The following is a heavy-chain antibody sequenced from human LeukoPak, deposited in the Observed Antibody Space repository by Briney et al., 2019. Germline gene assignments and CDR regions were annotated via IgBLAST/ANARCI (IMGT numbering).Heavy chain of an antibody. Sequence: PSETLSLTCTVSGVSISSYYWSWLRQPPGKGLEWIGYIYYSGSTNYNPSLKSRVTISVDTSKNQFSLKLSSVTAADTAVYYCARDPGGDTIHWFDPWGQGTLVTVSS. V-gene: IGHV4-59*01. CDR1: GVSISSYY. CDR2: IYYSGST. CDR3: ARDPGGDTIHWFDP. D-gene: IGHD2-21*02. J-gene: IGHJ5*02.